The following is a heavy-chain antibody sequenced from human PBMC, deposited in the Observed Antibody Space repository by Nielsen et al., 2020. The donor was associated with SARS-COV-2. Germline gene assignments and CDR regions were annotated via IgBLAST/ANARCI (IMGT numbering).Heavy chain of an antibody. J-gene: IGHJ4*02. CDR3: AKDHGDGYHDY. CDR1: GFTSDDYA. Sequence: GGSLRLSCAASGFTSDDYAMHWVRQAPAKGLEWVSVISWNSGSIGYADSVKGRFTISRDNAKNPLYLQMNSLRAEDTALYYCAKDHGDGYHDYWGQGTLVTVSS. D-gene: IGHD5-24*01. CDR2: ISWNSGSI. V-gene: IGHV3-9*02.